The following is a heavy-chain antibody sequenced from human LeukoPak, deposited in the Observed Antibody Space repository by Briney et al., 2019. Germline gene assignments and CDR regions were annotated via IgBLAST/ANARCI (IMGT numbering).Heavy chain of an antibody. D-gene: IGHD3-10*01. CDR3: ARDSRRGSGALFDP. V-gene: IGHV4-34*01. J-gene: IGHJ5*02. Sequence: SETLSLTCAVYGGSFSGYYWSWIRQPPGKGLEWIGSIYHSGSTYYNPSLKSRVTISVDTSKNQFSLKLSSVTAADTAVYYCARDSRRGSGALFDPWGQGTLVTVSS. CDR1: GGSFSGYY. CDR2: IYHSGST.